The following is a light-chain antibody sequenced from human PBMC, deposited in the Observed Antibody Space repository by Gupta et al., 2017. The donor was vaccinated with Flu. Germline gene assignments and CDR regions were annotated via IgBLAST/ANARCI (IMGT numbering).Light chain of an antibody. CDR3: QSYDSGLNAYV. CDR2: ANF. Sequence: QSVLTQPPSVSGAPGQRVTIPCTGSTSNIGAGYDGQWYQHLPETAPKLLIYANFDRPSGFPDRFSGSKSGISASLAITGLLADDEADYYCQSYDSGLNAYVFGTGTKVTVL. J-gene: IGLJ1*01. V-gene: IGLV1-40*01. CDR1: TSNIGAGYD.